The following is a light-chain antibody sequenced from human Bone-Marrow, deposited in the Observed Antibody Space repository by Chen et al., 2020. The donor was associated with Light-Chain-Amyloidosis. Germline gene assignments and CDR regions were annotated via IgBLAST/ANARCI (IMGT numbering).Light chain of an antibody. J-gene: IGLJ2*01. Sequence: QSALPQPASASGSPGQPLTTPCIGTSSDVCGYYYVSWYQQHPGKAPKLMIYEVSNRPSGVSNRFSGSKSGNTASLTISGLQAEDEGNYYCCSYTTNSTLVFGGGTKLTVL. CDR1: SSDVCGYYY. CDR2: EVS. V-gene: IGLV2-14*01. CDR3: CSYTTNSTLV.